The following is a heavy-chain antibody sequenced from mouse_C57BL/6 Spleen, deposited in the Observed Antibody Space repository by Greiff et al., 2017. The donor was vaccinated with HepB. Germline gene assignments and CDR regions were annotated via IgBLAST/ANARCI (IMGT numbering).Heavy chain of an antibody. Sequence: VQLQQSGAELAKPGASVKLSCKASGYTFTSYWMHWVKQRPGQGLDWIGYINPSSGYTKYNQKFKDKATLTADKSSSTANMQLSSLTYEDSAVYYCARIYYDYDGGLDYWGQGTTLTVAS. CDR1: GYTFTSYW. CDR2: INPSSGYT. D-gene: IGHD2-4*01. V-gene: IGHV1-7*01. CDR3: ARIYYDYDGGLDY. J-gene: IGHJ2*01.